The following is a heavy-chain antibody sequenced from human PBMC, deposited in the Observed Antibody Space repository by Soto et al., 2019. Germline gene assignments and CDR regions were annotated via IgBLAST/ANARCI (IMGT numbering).Heavy chain of an antibody. J-gene: IGHJ5*02. Sequence: SETLSLTCTVSGGSISSYYWSWIRQPPGKGLEWIGYIYYSGSTNYNPSLKSRVTISVDTSKNQFSLKLSSVTAADTAVYYCARLRSWFDPWGQGTLVTVSS. CDR1: GGSISSYY. CDR3: ARLRSWFDP. CDR2: IYYSGST. V-gene: IGHV4-59*08.